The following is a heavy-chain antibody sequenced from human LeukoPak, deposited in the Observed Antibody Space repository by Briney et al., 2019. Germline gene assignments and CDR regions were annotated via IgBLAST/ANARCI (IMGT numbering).Heavy chain of an antibody. D-gene: IGHD1-14*01. CDR2: IRYDGNIK. CDR1: GFTFSSYG. Sequence: GGSLRLSCGASGFTFSSYGMLWVRQSPGKGLEWVAFIRYDGNIKFYADSMKGRFTISRDNSKNTLYLHINSLRPEDTALYYCVKDNPLDYWGQGTLIIVSS. J-gene: IGHJ4*02. V-gene: IGHV3-30*02. CDR3: VKDNPLDY.